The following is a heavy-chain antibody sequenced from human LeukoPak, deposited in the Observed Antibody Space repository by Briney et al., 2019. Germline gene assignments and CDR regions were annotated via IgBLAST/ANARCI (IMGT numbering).Heavy chain of an antibody. CDR3: GRSRWFGEPEV. V-gene: IGHV4-34*01. CDR2: INHSGST. Sequence: PSETLSLTCAVYGGSFSGYYWSWIRQPAGKGLEWIGEINHSGSTNSNPSLKSLVTISVDTSKNKFSLKVSSVTGAATAVYYCGRSRWFGEPEVWGQGTLVAVSS. D-gene: IGHD3-10*01. J-gene: IGHJ4*02. CDR1: GGSFSGYY.